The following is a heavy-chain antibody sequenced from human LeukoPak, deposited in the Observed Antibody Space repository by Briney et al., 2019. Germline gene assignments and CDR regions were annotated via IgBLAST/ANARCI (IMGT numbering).Heavy chain of an antibody. V-gene: IGHV5-51*01. CDR3: ARLVTSSSSSYFDY. J-gene: IGHJ4*02. D-gene: IGHD6-6*01. CDR1: GYSFTNSW. CDR2: IYPDDSDT. Sequence: GESLTISCKGSGYSFTNSWIGWVRQMPGKGLEWMAIIYPDDSDTRYSPSFQGQVTLSADKSISAAYLQWSSLKASDTAMYYCARLVTSSSSSYFDYWGQGTLVTVSS.